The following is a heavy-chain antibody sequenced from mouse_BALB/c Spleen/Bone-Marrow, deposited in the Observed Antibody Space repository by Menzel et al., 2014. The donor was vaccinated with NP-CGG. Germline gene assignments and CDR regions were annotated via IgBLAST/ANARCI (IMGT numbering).Heavy chain of an antibody. J-gene: IGHJ2*01. D-gene: IGHD4-1*01. CDR2: INSNGGST. CDR3: ARGLGFFDY. V-gene: IGHV5-6-3*01. Sequence: DVMLVESGGGLVQPGGSLKLSCAASGFTFSSYGMSWVRQTPDKRLELVATINSNGGSTYYPDSVKGRFTISRDNAKNTLYLQMSSLKSEDTAMYYCARGLGFFDYWGQGTTLTVSS. CDR1: GFTFSSYG.